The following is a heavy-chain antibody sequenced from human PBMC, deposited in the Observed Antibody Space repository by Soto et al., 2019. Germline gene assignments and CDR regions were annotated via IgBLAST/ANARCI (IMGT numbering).Heavy chain of an antibody. CDR1: GGSISSYY. Sequence: SETLSLTCTVSGGSISSYYWSWIRQPPGKGLEWIGYIYYSGSTNYNPSLKSRFTISVDTSKNQFSLKLSSVTAADTAVYYCARGKQQLGLFDYWGQGTLVTVSS. J-gene: IGHJ4*02. D-gene: IGHD6-13*01. CDR3: ARGKQQLGLFDY. V-gene: IGHV4-59*01. CDR2: IYYSGST.